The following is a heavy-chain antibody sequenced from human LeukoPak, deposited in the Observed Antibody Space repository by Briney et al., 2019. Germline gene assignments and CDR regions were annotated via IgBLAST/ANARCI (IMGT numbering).Heavy chain of an antibody. CDR2: ISGSGSST. J-gene: IGHJ6*03. CDR1: GFTFSSYG. Sequence: PGGSLRLSCAASGFTFSSYGMSWVRQAPGKGLEWVSTISGSGSSTYYADSVKGRFTISRDNSKNTLYLQMNSLRAEDTAIYYCAKYWGAYGDYRGRYMDVWGKGTTVTVSS. CDR3: AKYWGAYGDYRGRYMDV. D-gene: IGHD4-17*01. V-gene: IGHV3-23*01.